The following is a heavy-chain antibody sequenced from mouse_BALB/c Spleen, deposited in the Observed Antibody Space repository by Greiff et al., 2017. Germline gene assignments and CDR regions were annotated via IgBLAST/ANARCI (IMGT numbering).Heavy chain of an antibody. J-gene: IGHJ4*01. CDR3: ARDGGVRRDAMDY. V-gene: IGHV2-9*02. CDR1: GFSLTSYG. Sequence: QVQLKESGPGLVAPSQSLSITCTVSGFSLTSYGVHWVRQPPGKGLEWLGVIWAGGSTNYNSALMSRLSISKDNSKSQVFLKMNSLQTDDTAMYYCARDGGVRRDAMDYWGQGTSVTVSS. CDR2: IWAGGST. D-gene: IGHD2-14*01.